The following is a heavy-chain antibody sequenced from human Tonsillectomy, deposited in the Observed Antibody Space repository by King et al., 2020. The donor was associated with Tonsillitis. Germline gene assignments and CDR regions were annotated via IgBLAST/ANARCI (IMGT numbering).Heavy chain of an antibody. CDR2: IYPGDSDP. Sequence: VQLVESGAEVKKPGESLKISCKGSGYSFISYWIGWVRQMPGKGLEWMGMIYPGDSDPGYSPSFQGQVTIAADKSISTAYLQWGSLKASDTAMYYCARSRGSSWANFDYWGQGTLVTVSS. CDR1: GYSFISYW. J-gene: IGHJ4*02. D-gene: IGHD6-13*01. CDR3: ARSRGSSWANFDY. V-gene: IGHV5-51*01.